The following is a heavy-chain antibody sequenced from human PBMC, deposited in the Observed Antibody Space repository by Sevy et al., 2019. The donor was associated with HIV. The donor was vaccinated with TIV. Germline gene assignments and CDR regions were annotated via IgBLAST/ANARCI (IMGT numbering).Heavy chain of an antibody. Sequence: SETLSLTCAVYAGSFSGYYWSWIRQPPGKGLEWIGEINHSGSTNYNPSLKSRVTISVDTSKNQFSLKLSSVTAADTAVYYCARSPRRGDYVWGSYRYTGLYYFDYWGQGTLVTVSS. J-gene: IGHJ4*02. CDR2: INHSGST. CDR3: ARSPRRGDYVWGSYRYTGLYYFDY. V-gene: IGHV4-34*01. D-gene: IGHD3-16*02. CDR1: AGSFSGYY.